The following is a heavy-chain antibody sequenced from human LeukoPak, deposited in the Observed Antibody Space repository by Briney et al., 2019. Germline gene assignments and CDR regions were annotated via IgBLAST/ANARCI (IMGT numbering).Heavy chain of an antibody. J-gene: IGHJ4*02. CDR1: GYTFTGYY. CDR3: ARGQAGTRFDY. Sequence: GASVKVSCKASGYTFTGYYIDWARQAPGQGLEWMGWIDPNSGGTNYAQKFQGRVTMTRDTSISTAYMELSALRSDDTAVYYCARGQAGTRFDYWGQGALVTVSS. CDR2: IDPNSGGT. D-gene: IGHD6-13*01. V-gene: IGHV1-2*02.